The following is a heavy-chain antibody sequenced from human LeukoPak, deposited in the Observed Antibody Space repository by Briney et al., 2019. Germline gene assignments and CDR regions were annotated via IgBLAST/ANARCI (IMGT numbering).Heavy chain of an antibody. CDR1: GGSISSYY. D-gene: IGHD1-26*01. CDR3: AGDAMGYSSNAFDI. V-gene: IGHV4-4*07. J-gene: IGHJ3*02. Sequence: SETLSLTCTVSGGSISSYYWSWIRQPAGKGLEWIGRIYISGSTNYNPSLKSRVTMSVDTSKNQFSLKLSSVTAADTAVYYCAGDAMGYSSNAFDIWGQGTMVTVPS. CDR2: IYISGST.